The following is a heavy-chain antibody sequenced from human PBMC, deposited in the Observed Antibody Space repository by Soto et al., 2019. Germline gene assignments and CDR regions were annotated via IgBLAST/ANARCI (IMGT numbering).Heavy chain of an antibody. CDR2: IRFDGSNI. Sequence: QVLLVESGGGVVQPGRSLRLSCAASESIFRGHGMHWVRQAPGKGLEWVAIIRFDGSNINYADFVRGRFTISRDNFKNMLYLEMNSLRVEDTAVYYCARDGVGATTFWGYLDYRGQGTLVTVSA. CDR3: ARDGVGATTFWGYLDY. D-gene: IGHD1-26*01. V-gene: IGHV3-33*01. J-gene: IGHJ4*02. CDR1: ESIFRGHG.